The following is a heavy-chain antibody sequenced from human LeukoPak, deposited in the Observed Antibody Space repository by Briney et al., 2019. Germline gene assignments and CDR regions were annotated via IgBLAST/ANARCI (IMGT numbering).Heavy chain of an antibody. CDR2: INPNSGGT. J-gene: IGHJ4*02. Sequence: ASVKGSCKASGYTFSGYIHWGRQAPGQGLEWVGWINPNSGGTNYAQKFQGRVTMTRDTSISTAYMELSRLLSGDTAVYYCARGKTMVYCGGDCYRFDNWGQGTLVTVSS. D-gene: IGHD2-21*02. V-gene: IGHV1-2*02. CDR1: GYTFSGY. CDR3: ARGKTMVYCGGDCYRFDN.